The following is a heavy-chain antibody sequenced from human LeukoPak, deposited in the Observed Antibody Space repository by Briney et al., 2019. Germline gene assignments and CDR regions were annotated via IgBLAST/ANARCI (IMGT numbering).Heavy chain of an antibody. V-gene: IGHV1-46*01. Sequence: ASVKVSCKASGYTFTSYYMHWVRQAPGRGLEWMGIINPSGGSTSYAQKFQGRVTMTRDTSTSTVYMELSSLRSEDTAVYYCARAYYDILTGYYDWGQGTLVTVSS. CDR2: INPSGGST. D-gene: IGHD3-9*01. CDR3: ARAYYDILTGYYD. J-gene: IGHJ4*02. CDR1: GYTFTSYY.